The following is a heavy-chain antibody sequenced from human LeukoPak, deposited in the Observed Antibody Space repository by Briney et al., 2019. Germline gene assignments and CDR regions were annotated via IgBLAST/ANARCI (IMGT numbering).Heavy chain of an antibody. CDR1: GFTVSSNY. CDR3: AKSASSSSWYYFDY. CDR2: ISASNGRT. J-gene: IGHJ4*02. V-gene: IGHV3-23*01. D-gene: IGHD6-13*01. Sequence: GGSLRLSCAASGFTVSSNYMSWVRQAPGKGLEWVSGISASNGRTYYADPVRGRFTISRDNSKNTLYLQMNSLRAEDTAVYYCAKSASSSSWYYFDYWGQGALVTVSS.